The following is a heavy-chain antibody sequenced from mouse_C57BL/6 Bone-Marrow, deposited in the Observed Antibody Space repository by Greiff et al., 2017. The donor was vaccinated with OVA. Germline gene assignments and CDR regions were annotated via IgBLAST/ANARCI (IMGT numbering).Heavy chain of an antibody. J-gene: IGHJ1*03. CDR2: IHPNNGGT. D-gene: IGHD1-1*01. CDR3: ARSYYYGSTYFDV. Sequence: VQLHQSGPELVKPGASVKISCKASGYTFTDYYMNWVKQSHGKSLEWIGDIHPNNGGTSYNQTFKGKATLTVDKSSSTDYMELRSLTSEDSAVYYCARSYYYGSTYFDVWGTGTTVTVSS. V-gene: IGHV1-26*01. CDR1: GYTFTDYY.